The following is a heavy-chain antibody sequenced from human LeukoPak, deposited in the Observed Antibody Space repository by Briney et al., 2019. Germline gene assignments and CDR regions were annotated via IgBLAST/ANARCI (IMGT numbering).Heavy chain of an antibody. CDR1: GFTFSSYS. CDR2: INTSSSYI. Sequence: GGALRLSCAASGFTFSSYSVNWVRQTPGRGLEWVSSINTSSSYIYYADSVKCLFTISRENYKNSLCLPMNSLRAEDTAVYYCVRCSGSSCYSEEYFDYWGQGTLVTVSS. V-gene: IGHV3-21*01. D-gene: IGHD2-15*01. J-gene: IGHJ4*02. CDR3: VRCSGSSCYSEEYFDY.